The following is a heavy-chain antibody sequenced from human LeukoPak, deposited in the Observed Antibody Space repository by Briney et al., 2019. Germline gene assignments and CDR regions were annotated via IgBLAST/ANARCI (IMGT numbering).Heavy chain of an antibody. V-gene: IGHV5-51*01. CDR2: IYPDDSDT. CDR1: GASFTNYW. Sequence: GESLKISCKGSGASFTNYWIGWLRQMPGKGLEWMGIIYPDDSDTRYSPSFQGQVTISAGKSISTAYLQWSSLKASDTAMYYCARPYNSGYYFDYWGQGTLVTVSS. D-gene: IGHD6-25*01. CDR3: ARPYNSGYYFDY. J-gene: IGHJ4*02.